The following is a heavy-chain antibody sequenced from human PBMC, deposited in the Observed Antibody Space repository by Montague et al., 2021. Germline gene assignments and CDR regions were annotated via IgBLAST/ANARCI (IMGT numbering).Heavy chain of an antibody. CDR1: SGSIFHAH. Sequence: SETLSLTCTVSSGSIFHAHWSWVRQPPGEGLEWLGSMFYGGATSNNPSLKSRVTISIDMSTNQFSLKLSFVTAADTAVYYCAKQEYFVSGTSYKGFDPWGQGSLVTVSS. CDR3: AKQEYFVSGTSYKGFDP. J-gene: IGHJ5*02. D-gene: IGHD3-10*01. CDR2: MFYGGAT. V-gene: IGHV4-59*08.